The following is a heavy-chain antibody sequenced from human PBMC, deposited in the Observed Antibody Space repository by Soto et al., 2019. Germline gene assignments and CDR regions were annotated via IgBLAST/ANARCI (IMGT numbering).Heavy chain of an antibody. V-gene: IGHV3-66*01. D-gene: IGHD4-4*01. J-gene: IGHJ6*03. Sequence: PGGSLRLSCAASGFTVSSNYMSWVRQAPGKGLEWVSVIYSGGSTYYADSVKGRFTISRDNSKNTLYLQMNSLRAEDTAVYYCARENWTTVTAYYYYYMDVWGKGTTVTVSS. CDR3: ARENWTTVTAYYYYYMDV. CDR1: GFTVSSNY. CDR2: IYSGGST.